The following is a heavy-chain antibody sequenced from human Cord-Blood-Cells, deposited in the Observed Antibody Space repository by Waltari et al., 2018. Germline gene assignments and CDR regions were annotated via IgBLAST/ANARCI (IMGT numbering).Heavy chain of an antibody. V-gene: IGHV4-39*01. CDR2: IYYSGST. D-gene: IGHD6-13*01. Sequence: QLQLQVSGPGLVKPSATLSLTCTVSGGPIRRSSYSWGWIRQPPGKGLEWIGCIYYSGSTYYNPSLKSRVTISVDTSKNKFSLKLSSVTAADTAVYYCARRGIAAAGDAFDIWGQGTMVTVSS. CDR3: ARRGIAAAGDAFDI. CDR1: GGPIRRSSYS. J-gene: IGHJ3*02.